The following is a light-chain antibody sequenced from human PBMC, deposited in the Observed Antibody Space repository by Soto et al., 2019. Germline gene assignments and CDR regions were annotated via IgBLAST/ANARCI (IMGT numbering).Light chain of an antibody. CDR2: GSS. V-gene: IGKV3D-15*01. J-gene: IGKJ4*01. CDR3: QQYNNWGLS. CDR1: ENVGTN. Sequence: IVMTQSPATLSVSPGDEVTLSCRASENVGTNLAWYQQKPGQAPRILIYGSSTRATGIPATFSGSGSGTEFTLTISSLQSEESAMYYCQQYNNWGLSFGGGTKVEIK.